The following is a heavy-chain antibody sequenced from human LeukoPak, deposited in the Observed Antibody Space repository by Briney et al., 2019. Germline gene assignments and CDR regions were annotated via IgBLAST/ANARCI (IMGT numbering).Heavy chain of an antibody. CDR3: ARFEWKPNDLSPSRDEYYFDY. CDR2: IYYSGST. CDR1: GGSISSYY. Sequence: KASETLSLTCTVSGGSISSYYWSWIRQPPGKGLEWIGYIYYSGSTNYNPSLKSRVTISVDTSKNQFSLKLSSVTAADTAVYYCARFEWKPNDLSPSRDEYYFDYWGQGTLVTVSS. V-gene: IGHV4-59*08. D-gene: IGHD1-1*01. J-gene: IGHJ4*02.